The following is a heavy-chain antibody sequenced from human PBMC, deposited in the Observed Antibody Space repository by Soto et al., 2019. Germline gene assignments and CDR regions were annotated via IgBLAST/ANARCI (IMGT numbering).Heavy chain of an antibody. CDR2: IIPILGIA. V-gene: IGHV1-69*02. D-gene: IGHD5-18*01. CDR3: ARSYSYGTFDY. J-gene: IGHJ4*02. CDR1: GGTFSSYT. Sequence: QVQLVQSGAEVKKPGSSVKVSCKASGGTFSSYTISWVRQAPGQGLEWMGRIIPILGIANYAQKFQGRVTITADKSTSTAYMELSSLRSEDTAVYYCARSYSYGTFDYWGQGTLVTVSS.